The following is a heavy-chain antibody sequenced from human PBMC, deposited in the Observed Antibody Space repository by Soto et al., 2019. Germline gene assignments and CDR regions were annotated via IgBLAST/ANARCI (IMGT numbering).Heavy chain of an antibody. CDR1: GGTFSSYA. CDR3: ARGCRPDIVLVPAAYYYYGMDV. CDR2: IIPIFGTA. J-gene: IGHJ6*02. D-gene: IGHD2-2*01. V-gene: IGHV1-69*13. Sequence: ASVKVSCKASGGTFSSYAISWVRQAPGQGLEWMGGIIPIFGTANYAQKFQGRVTITADESTSTAYMELSSLRSEDTAVYYCARGCRPDIVLVPAAYYYYGMDVWGQGTTVTVS.